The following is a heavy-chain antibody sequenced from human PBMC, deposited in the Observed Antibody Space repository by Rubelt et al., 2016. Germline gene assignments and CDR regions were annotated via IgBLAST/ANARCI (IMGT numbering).Heavy chain of an antibody. CDR1: GYTFTSYG. Sequence: QVQLVQSGAEVKKPGASVKVSCKASGYTFTSYGISWVRQAPGQGLAWMGWISAYNGNTNYAQKLQGRVTMTTETSTGTAYMELRSLRSDDTAVYYCARRDGYNWDDAFDIWGQGTMVTVSS. CDR3: ARRDGYNWDDAFDI. V-gene: IGHV1-18*01. J-gene: IGHJ3*02. CDR2: ISAYNGNT. D-gene: IGHD5-24*01.